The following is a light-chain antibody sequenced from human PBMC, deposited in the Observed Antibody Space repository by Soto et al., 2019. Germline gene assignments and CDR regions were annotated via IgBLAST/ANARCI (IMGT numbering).Light chain of an antibody. J-gene: IGKJ5*01. CDR2: AAS. Sequence: IQVTQSPSSLSASVGDRGTITGRASQDISSYLNWYQQKVGKAPKLLIYAASSLQSGVPSRFSGSGSGTDFTLTISSLQPEDFATYYCQQSYSTPQITFGQGTRLEIK. CDR1: QDISSY. CDR3: QQSYSTPQIT. V-gene: IGKV1-39*01.